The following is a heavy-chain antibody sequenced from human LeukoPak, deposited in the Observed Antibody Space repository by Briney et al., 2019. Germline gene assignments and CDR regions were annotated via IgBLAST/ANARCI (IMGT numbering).Heavy chain of an antibody. CDR1: GYTFTSYD. D-gene: IGHD3-10*01. V-gene: IGHV1-8*03. CDR2: MNPNSGNT. CDR3: ARPYFYGSGSGGDAFDI. Sequence: ASVKVSCKASGYTFTSYDINWVRQATGQGLEWMGWMNPNSGNTGYAQKFQGRVTITRSTSISTAYMELSGLRSEDTAVYYCARPYFYGSGSGGDAFDIWGQGTMVTVS. J-gene: IGHJ3*02.